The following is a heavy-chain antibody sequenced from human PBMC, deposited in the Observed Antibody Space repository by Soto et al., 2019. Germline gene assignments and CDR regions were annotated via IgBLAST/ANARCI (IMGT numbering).Heavy chain of an antibody. D-gene: IGHD2-2*01. CDR2: ISYDGSNK. V-gene: IGHV3-30*18. CDR1: GFTFSSYG. J-gene: IGHJ5*02. Sequence: GGSLILSCAASGFTFSSYGMHWVRQAPGKGLEWVAVISYDGSNKYYADSVKGRFTISRDNSKNTLYLQMNSLRAEDTAVYYCAKEKISTSCCNWFDPWGQGTLVTVSS. CDR3: AKEKISTSCCNWFDP.